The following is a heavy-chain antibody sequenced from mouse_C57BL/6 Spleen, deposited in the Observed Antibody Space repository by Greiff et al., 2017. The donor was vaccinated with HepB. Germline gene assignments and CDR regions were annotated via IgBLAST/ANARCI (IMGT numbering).Heavy chain of an antibody. CDR2: IDPSDSYT. Sequence: VQLQQPGAELVKPGASVKLSCKASGYTFTSYWMQWVKQRPGQGLEWIGEIDPSDSYTNYNQKFKGKATLTVDTSSSTAYMQLSSLTSEDSAVYYCAGATDYWGQGTTLTVSS. J-gene: IGHJ2*01. V-gene: IGHV1-50*01. CDR1: GYTFTSYW. CDR3: AGATDY. D-gene: IGHD3-1*01.